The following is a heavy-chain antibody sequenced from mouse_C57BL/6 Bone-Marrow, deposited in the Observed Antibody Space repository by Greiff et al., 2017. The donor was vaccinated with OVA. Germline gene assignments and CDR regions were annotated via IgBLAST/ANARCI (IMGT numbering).Heavy chain of an antibody. J-gene: IGHJ3*01. Sequence: QVQLQQSGPELVKPGASVKISCKASGYAFSSSWMNWVKQRPGKGLEWIGRIYPGDGDTNYNGKFKGKATLTADKSSSTAYMHLSSLTSEDSAVYDCAVCNCAWFAYWGQGTLVTVSA. CDR3: AVCNCAWFAY. D-gene: IGHD2-1*01. CDR2: IYPGDGDT. CDR1: GYAFSSSW. V-gene: IGHV1-82*01.